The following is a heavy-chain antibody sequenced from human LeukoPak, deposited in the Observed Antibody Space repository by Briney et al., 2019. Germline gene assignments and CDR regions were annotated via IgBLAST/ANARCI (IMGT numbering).Heavy chain of an antibody. J-gene: IGHJ4*02. CDR1: GFIFSSYP. Sequence: GGSLRLFCSTSGFIFSSYPMHWVRQPPGKGLEYVSGITSNGDSTNYADSVKGRFTISRDNSKNTLSLHMSSLRAEDTAVYYCVKDQGEYSSSWYYFDNWGEGTLVTVSS. V-gene: IGHV3-64D*06. CDR2: ITSNGDST. D-gene: IGHD6-13*01. CDR3: VKDQGEYSSSWYYFDN.